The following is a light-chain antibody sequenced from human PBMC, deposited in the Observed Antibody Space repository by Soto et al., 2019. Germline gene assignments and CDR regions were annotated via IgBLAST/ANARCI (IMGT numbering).Light chain of an antibody. J-gene: IGKJ4*01. V-gene: IGKV3-20*01. Sequence: EIVLTQSPGTLSLSPGERATLSCRASQSVSSSYLAWYQQKPGQAPRLLIYGASSRATGIPDRFSGSGSGTDFTLTISSLEPEDFAVYYCQQYGSSPTFGGGTKVDIX. CDR3: QQYGSSPT. CDR2: GAS. CDR1: QSVSSSY.